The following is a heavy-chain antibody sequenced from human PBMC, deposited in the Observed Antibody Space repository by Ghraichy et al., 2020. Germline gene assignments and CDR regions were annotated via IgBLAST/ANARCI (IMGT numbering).Heavy chain of an antibody. V-gene: IGHV3-74*01. CDR3: VREYCRGGRCFFGTGGSHFDD. CDR2: INSGGTSI. Sequence: GGSLRLSCAASGFTFSAYWMHWVRQAPGEGLVWVSRINSGGTSIIYADSVRGRFTISRDNAKNTLYLQLNSLRAEDTAVYYCVREYCRGGRCFFGTGGSHFDDGGQGTLVTVSS. D-gene: IGHD2-15*01. CDR1: GFTFSAYW. J-gene: IGHJ4*02.